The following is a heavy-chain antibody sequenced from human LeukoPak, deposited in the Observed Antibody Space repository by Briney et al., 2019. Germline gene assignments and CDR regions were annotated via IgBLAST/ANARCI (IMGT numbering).Heavy chain of an antibody. Sequence: PGGSLRLSCAASGFTFSSYGMSWVRQAPGKGLEWVSAISGGSGTTYYADSVKGRFTISRDNSKNTLYLQMNSLRAEDTAVYYCAGRVTGYSSGYVYWGQGTLVTVSS. CDR1: GFTFSSYG. D-gene: IGHD5-18*01. CDR3: AGRVTGYSSGYVY. CDR2: ISGGSGTT. V-gene: IGHV3-23*01. J-gene: IGHJ4*02.